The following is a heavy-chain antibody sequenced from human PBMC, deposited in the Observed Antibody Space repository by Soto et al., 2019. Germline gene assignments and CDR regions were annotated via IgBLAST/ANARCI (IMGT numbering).Heavy chain of an antibody. CDR1: GFTVSGNY. J-gene: IGHJ3*02. V-gene: IGHV3-53*04. CDR3: ARSTVTPHDAFDI. D-gene: IGHD4-17*01. CDR2: IYSGGST. Sequence: EVPLVESGGGLVQPGGSLRLSCAASGFTVSGNYMSWVRQAPGKGLEWVSVIYSGGSTYYADSVKGRFTISRHNSKNTLYLQMNSLRAEDTAVYYCARSTVTPHDAFDIWGQGTMVTVSS.